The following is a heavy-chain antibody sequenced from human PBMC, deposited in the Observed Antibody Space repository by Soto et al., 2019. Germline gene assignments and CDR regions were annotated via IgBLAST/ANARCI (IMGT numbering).Heavy chain of an antibody. CDR1: GGSISSYY. D-gene: IGHD6-13*01. V-gene: IGHV4-59*08. CDR3: VRSGIALPQAFAP. J-gene: IGHJ5*02. CDR2: IYYSGST. Sequence: PSETLSLTCTVSGGSISSYYWSWIRQPPGKGLEWIAYIYYSGSTNYNPSLKSRVTISVDTSKNQFSLKLSSVTAADTAVYYCVRSGIALPQAFAPWGQGSLVTVSS.